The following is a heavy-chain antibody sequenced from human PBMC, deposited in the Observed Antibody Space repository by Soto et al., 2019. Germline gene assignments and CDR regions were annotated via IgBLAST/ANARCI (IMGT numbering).Heavy chain of an antibody. CDR2: TSSSGSAT. D-gene: IGHD6-6*01. V-gene: IGHV3-23*01. J-gene: IGHJ4*02. Sequence: PGGSLRLSCAASGFTFSDYAMTWVRQGPGKGLEWISSTSSSGSATYYADSVKDRFTISRDNSKNTVYLQMNSLKAEDTAVYYCTKGPSRAYSGSSRYSDSWGQGALVTVSS. CDR1: GFTFSDYA. CDR3: TKGPSRAYSGSSRYSDS.